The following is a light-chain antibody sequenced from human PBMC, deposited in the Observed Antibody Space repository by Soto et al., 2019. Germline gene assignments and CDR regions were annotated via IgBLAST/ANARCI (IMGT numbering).Light chain of an antibody. CDR1: QGLTSW. CDR3: QRYYSYPRS. V-gene: IGKV1-5*01. Sequence: DIQMTQSPSTLSASVGDRVTITCRASQGLTSWLAWYQQTPGKAPTLLIYDVVNLESGVTSRFSGSGSGTEFTLTISNLGPHDVATYYCQRYYSYPRSFGGGKKVEIK. J-gene: IGKJ4*01. CDR2: DVV.